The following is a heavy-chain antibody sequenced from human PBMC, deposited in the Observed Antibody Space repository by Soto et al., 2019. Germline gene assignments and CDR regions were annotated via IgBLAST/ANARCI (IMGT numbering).Heavy chain of an antibody. CDR3: AKVSGRIAVAGTRNPYYYYGMDV. Sequence: GGSLRLSCAASGFTFSSYGMHWVRQAPGKGLEWVAVISYDGSNKYYADSVKGRFTISRDNSKNTLYLQMNSLRAEDTAVYYCAKVSGRIAVAGTRNPYYYYGMDVWGQGTTVTVSS. J-gene: IGHJ6*02. CDR2: ISYDGSNK. CDR1: GFTFSSYG. D-gene: IGHD6-19*01. V-gene: IGHV3-30*18.